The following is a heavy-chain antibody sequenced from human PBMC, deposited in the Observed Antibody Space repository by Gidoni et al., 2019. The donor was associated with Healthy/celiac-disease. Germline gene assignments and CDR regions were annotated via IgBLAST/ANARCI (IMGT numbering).Heavy chain of an antibody. CDR1: GGSIGSGAYY. CDR3: ASDRADQRATNYYDSSGYSPRFDY. V-gene: IGHV4-31*03. CDR2: VYYSGST. D-gene: IGHD3-22*01. Sequence: QVQLQESGPGLVTPSQTLSLTCTVSGGSIGSGAYYWSWSRQHPGKGLEWIGYVYYSGSTYYNPSLKSRVTISVDTSKNQFSLKLSSVTAADTAVYYCASDRADQRATNYYDSSGYSPRFDYWGQGTLVTVSS. J-gene: IGHJ4*02.